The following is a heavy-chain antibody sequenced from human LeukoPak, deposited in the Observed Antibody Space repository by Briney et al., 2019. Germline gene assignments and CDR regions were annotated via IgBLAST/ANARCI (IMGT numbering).Heavy chain of an antibody. CDR1: GFTFSSYS. J-gene: IGHJ5*02. Sequence: GGSLRLSCVASGFTFSSYSMNWVRQAPGKGLEWVAFIRYDGSNKYYADSVKGRFTISRDNSKNTLYLQMNSLRAEDTAVYYCAKADLRLFNWFDPWGQGTLVTVSS. CDR2: IRYDGSNK. D-gene: IGHD3-22*01. V-gene: IGHV3-30*02. CDR3: AKADLRLFNWFDP.